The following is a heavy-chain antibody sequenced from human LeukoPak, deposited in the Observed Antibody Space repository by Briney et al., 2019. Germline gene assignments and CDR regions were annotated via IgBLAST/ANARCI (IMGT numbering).Heavy chain of an antibody. J-gene: IGHJ4*02. CDR2: IRYDGSND. D-gene: IGHD2-15*01. CDR1: GFIFSSYG. Sequence: GGSLRLSCAASGFIFSSYGMHWVRQAPGKGLEWVAFIRYDGSNDYYADSVKGRFTISRDNSKDTLYLQMNSLRAEDTAVYYCTKLVTATTNFDYWGQGTLVTVSS. CDR3: TKLVTATTNFDY. V-gene: IGHV3-30*02.